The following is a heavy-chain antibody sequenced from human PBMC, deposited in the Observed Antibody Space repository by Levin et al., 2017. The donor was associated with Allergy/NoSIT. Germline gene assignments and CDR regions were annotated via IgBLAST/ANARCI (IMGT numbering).Heavy chain of an antibody. V-gene: IGHV5-51*01. J-gene: IGHJ6*03. D-gene: IGHD1-14*01. CDR3: ARAHTGYHHMDV. CDR1: GYNFTTYW. Sequence: KVSCYTSGYNFTTYWIAWVRQMPGKGLEWMGIIYPGDSETRYSPSFQGQVTISADTSNNTAYLQWSSLKASDTAIYYCARAHTGYHHMDVWGKGTTVTVSS. CDR2: IYPGDSET.